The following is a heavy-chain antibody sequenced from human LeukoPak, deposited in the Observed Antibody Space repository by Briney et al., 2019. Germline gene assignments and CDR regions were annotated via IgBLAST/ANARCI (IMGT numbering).Heavy chain of an antibody. D-gene: IGHD2-15*01. J-gene: IGHJ3*02. CDR1: GYSFTSYW. CDR3: ARTAMGDCSGGSCYSDNALDI. CDR2: IYPDDSDT. Sequence: GESLKISCKGSGYSFTSYWIGWVRQMPGKGLEWMGIIYPDDSDTRYSPSFQGQVTISADKSISTAYLQWSSLKASDTATYYCARTAMGDCSGGSCYSDNALDIWGQGTMVTVSS. V-gene: IGHV5-51*01.